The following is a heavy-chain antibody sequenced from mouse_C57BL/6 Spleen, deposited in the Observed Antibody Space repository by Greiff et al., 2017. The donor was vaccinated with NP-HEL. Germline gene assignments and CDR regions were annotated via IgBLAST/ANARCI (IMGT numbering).Heavy chain of an antibody. J-gene: IGHJ1*03. CDR1: GYTFTDYE. Sequence: QVQLKQSGAELVRPGASVTLSCKASGYTFTDYEMHWVKQTPVHGLEWIGAIDPETGGTAYNQKFKGKAILTADKSSSTAYMELRSLTSEDSAVYYCTAITTVVRYFDVWGTGTTVTVSS. D-gene: IGHD1-1*01. CDR2: IDPETGGT. CDR3: TAITTVVRYFDV. V-gene: IGHV1-15*01.